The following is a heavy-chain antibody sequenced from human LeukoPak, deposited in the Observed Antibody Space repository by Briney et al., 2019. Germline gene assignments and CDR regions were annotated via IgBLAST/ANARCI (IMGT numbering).Heavy chain of an antibody. CDR2: IDYTGRP. V-gene: IGHV4-59*08. J-gene: IGHJ4*02. Sequence: SESLSPACTVSADSISSYYGGWIRQPPGKGLGWDGYIDYTGRPTYNTSLKSRVTISQDPPKNQLSLRLRSVTPAATAVISGPRSVQAYYYGSGSTQPDFWGQETLVTVSS. CDR1: ADSISSYY. D-gene: IGHD3-10*01. CDR3: PRSVQAYYYGSGSTQPDF.